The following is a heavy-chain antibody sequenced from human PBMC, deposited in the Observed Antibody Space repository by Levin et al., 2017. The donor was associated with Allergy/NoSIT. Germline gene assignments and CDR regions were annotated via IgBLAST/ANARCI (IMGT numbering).Heavy chain of an antibody. D-gene: IGHD3-3*01. J-gene: IGHJ4*02. CDR3: ARQLGNFWSGYNYFDY. CDR1: GFTFSSYE. V-gene: IGHV3-48*03. CDR2: ISSTGSTI. Sequence: LSLTCAASGFTFSSYEMNWVRRAPGKGLEWVSYISSTGSTIYSADSVKGRFTISRDNAKNSLYLHMISLRAEDTAVYYCARQLGNFWSGYNYFDYWGQGTLVTVSS.